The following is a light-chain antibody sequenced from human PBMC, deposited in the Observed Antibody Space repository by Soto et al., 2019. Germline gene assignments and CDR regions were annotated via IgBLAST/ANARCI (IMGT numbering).Light chain of an antibody. V-gene: IGKV1-33*01. CDR2: DAS. Sequence: DIPMTQSPPSLSASVGDRVTITCQASQDINIYLNWYKQRPGKAPEILIYDASRLTRGVPSRFSAGGSGTHFTFTITGLQPEDFATYYCQQYDTLLTFGGGT. J-gene: IGKJ4*01. CDR1: QDINIY. CDR3: QQYDTLLT.